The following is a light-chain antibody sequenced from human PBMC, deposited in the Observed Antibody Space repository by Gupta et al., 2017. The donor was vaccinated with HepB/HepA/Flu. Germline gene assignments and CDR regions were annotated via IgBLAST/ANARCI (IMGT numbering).Light chain of an antibody. V-gene: IGKV3-15*01. CDR3: QQYNNWPWT. CDR2: GAS. J-gene: IGKJ1*01. Sequence: EMVMTPSPATLAVSPGERATLSCRASQSVSSNLAWYQQKPGQAPRLLIYGASTRATGIPARFSGSGSETEFTLTINSLQSEDFALYYCQQYNNWPWTFGQGTKVEIK. CDR1: QSVSSN.